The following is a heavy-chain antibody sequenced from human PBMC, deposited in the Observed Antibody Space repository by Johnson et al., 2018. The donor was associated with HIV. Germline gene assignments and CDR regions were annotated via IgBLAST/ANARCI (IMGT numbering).Heavy chain of an antibody. CDR1: GFTFSSYG. D-gene: IGHD1-14*01. J-gene: IGHJ3*02. Sequence: QVQLVESGGGVVQPGGSLRLSCAASGFTFSSYGMHWVRQAPGKGLEWVAIIRYDGSNKYYADSVKGRFTISRDNSKNTLYLQMNTLRAEDTAVYYCARDATYRKYALTSFDIWGQGAMVTVSS. CDR3: ARDATYRKYALTSFDI. CDR2: IRYDGSNK. V-gene: IGHV3-30*02.